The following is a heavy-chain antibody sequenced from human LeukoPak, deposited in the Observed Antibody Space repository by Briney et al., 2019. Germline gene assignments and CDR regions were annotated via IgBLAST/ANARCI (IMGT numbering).Heavy chain of an antibody. CDR2: IYYSGYT. Sequence: SETLSLTCTVSGGSISSYYWSWIRQPPGKGLEWIGYIYYSGYTNYNPSLKSRVTISVDTSKNQFSLKLSSVTAADTAVYYCARDKVDSSGWAEYNWFDPWGQGTLVTVSS. J-gene: IGHJ5*02. D-gene: IGHD6-19*01. CDR1: GGSISSYY. V-gene: IGHV4-59*01. CDR3: ARDKVDSSGWAEYNWFDP.